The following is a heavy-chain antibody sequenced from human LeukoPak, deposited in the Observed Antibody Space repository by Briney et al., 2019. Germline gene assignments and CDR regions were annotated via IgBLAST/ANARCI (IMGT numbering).Heavy chain of an antibody. Sequence: SETQSLTCTVSGGSISSYYWCWIRQSAGKGLEWIGRIYTSGSTNYNPSLKSRVTMSVDTSKNQFSLKLSSVTAADTAVYYCARELMVRRLSFDYWGQGTLVTVSS. CDR3: ARELMVRRLSFDY. V-gene: IGHV4-4*07. CDR1: GGSISSYY. D-gene: IGHD3-10*01. CDR2: IYTSGST. J-gene: IGHJ4*02.